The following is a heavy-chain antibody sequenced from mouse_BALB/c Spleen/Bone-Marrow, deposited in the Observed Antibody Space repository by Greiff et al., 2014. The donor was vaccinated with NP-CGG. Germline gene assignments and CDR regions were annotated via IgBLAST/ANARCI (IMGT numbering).Heavy chain of an antibody. J-gene: IGHJ3*01. CDR2: IDPATGNT. V-gene: IGHV14-3*02. CDR3: ARNGKYGAWFAY. CDR1: GFTIKDTY. Sequence: EVQLQQSGAELVKPGASVKLSCTASGFTIKDTYMHWVKRRPEQGLEWIGRIDPATGNTKYDQKFKGKATITADTSSNTAYLQLSSVTSEDTSGDYWARNGKYGAWFAYWGQGTLVTVSA. D-gene: IGHD1-1*01.